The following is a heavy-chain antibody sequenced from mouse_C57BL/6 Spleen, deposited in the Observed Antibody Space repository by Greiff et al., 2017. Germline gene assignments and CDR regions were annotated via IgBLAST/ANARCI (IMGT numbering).Heavy chain of an antibody. Sequence: EVKVEESGGGLVKPGGSLKLSCAASGFTFSDYGMHWVRQAPEKGLEWVAYISSGSSTIYYADTVKGRFTISRDNAKNTLFLQMTSLRSEDTAMYYCARYYYGSREAMDYWGQGTSVTVSS. V-gene: IGHV5-17*01. CDR1: GFTFSDYG. CDR3: ARYYYGSREAMDY. CDR2: ISSGSSTI. J-gene: IGHJ4*01. D-gene: IGHD1-1*01.